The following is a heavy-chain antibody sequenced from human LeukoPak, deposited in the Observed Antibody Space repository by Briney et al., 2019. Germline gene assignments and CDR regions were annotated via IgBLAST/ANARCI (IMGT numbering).Heavy chain of an antibody. V-gene: IGHV4-39*01. Sequence: SETPSLTCSVSGGSISSSSYYWGWIRQPPGKGLEWIANMYYSGSIYYNPSLKSRVTISMDMSKNQVSLNLRSVTAADAAVYYCARARDGSGNYYDYWGQGTLVTVSS. CDR1: GGSISSSSYY. CDR2: MYYSGSI. J-gene: IGHJ4*02. CDR3: ARARDGSGNYYDY. D-gene: IGHD3-10*01.